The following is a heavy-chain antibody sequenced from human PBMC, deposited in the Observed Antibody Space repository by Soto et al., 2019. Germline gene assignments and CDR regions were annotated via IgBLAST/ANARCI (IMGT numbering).Heavy chain of an antibody. D-gene: IGHD3-10*01. CDR3: AGRSGSSDY. V-gene: IGHV3-30*04. Sequence: SLRLSCAASGFTFSNYTMHWVRQAPGKGLEWVALISYDEIDKYFADAVKGRFTISRDNSKNTLYLQMDSLRAEDTAVYYCAGRSGSSDYWGRGTLVTVS. CDR2: ISYDEIDK. J-gene: IGHJ4*02. CDR1: GFTFSNYT.